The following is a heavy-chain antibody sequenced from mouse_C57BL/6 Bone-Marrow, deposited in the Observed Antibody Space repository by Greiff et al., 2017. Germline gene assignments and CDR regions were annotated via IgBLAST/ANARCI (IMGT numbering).Heavy chain of an antibody. CDR3: ASPGLLGNVLFAD. V-gene: IGHV1-39*01. J-gene: IGHJ3*01. CDR2: INPNYGTT. CDR1: GYSFTDYN. Sequence: VQLQQSGPELVKPGASVKISCKASGYSFTDYNMNWVKQSNGKSLEWIGVINPNYGTTSYNQKFKGKATLTVDQSSSTAYMQLNSLTSEESAVYDCASPGLLGNVLFADWGQGTLVTVSA. D-gene: IGHD2-10*01.